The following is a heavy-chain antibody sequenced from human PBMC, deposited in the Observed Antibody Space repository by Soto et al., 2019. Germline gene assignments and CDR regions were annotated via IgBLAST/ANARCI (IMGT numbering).Heavy chain of an antibody. CDR2: IYHSGSA. CDR3: ARRRGTPFDY. CDR1: GYSISSGYY. Sequence: SETLSLTCAVSGYSISSGYYWGWIRQPPGKGLEWIGSIYHSGSAYYNPSLKSRVTISVDTSKNQFSLKLSSVTAADTAVYYCARRRGTPFDYWGQGTLVTVSS. V-gene: IGHV4-38-2*01. D-gene: IGHD3-16*01. J-gene: IGHJ4*02.